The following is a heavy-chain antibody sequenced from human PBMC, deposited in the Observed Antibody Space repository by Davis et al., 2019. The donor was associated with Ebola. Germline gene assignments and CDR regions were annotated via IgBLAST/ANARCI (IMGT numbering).Heavy chain of an antibody. CDR1: GFVFSSYV. CDR2: INWNSDSI. Sequence: GGSLRLSCAASGFVFSSYVMSWVRRAPGKGLEWVSGINWNSDSIVYADSVKGRFTISRDNAKNSLYLQMNSLRGEDTAFYYCAKGRTIPLALDFWGRGTLVTVSS. J-gene: IGHJ4*02. D-gene: IGHD2-2*02. V-gene: IGHV3-9*01. CDR3: AKGRTIPLALDF.